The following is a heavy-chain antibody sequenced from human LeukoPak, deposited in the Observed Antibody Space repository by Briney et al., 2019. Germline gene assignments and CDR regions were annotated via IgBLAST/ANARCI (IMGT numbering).Heavy chain of an antibody. D-gene: IGHD1-7*01. CDR2: ISSSSSYI. CDR3: ARTTGTTDDFDY. V-gene: IGHV3-11*06. J-gene: IGHJ4*02. CDR1: GFTFSDYY. Sequence: PGGSLRLSCAASGFTFSDYYMSWIRQAPGKGLEWVSSISSSSSYIYYADSVKGRFTISRDNAKNSLYLQMNSLRAEDTAVYYCARTTGTTDDFDYWGQGTLVTVSS.